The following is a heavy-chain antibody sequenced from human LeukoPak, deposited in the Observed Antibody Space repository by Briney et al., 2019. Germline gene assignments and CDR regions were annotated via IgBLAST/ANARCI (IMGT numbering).Heavy chain of an antibody. CDR2: IIPIFGTA. Sequence: SVQVSCKASGGTFSSYAISWVRQAPGQGLEWMGGIIPIFGTANYAQKFQGRVTITADKSTSTAYMELSSLRSEDTAVYYCARGVATKYYYYMDVWGKGTTVTISS. J-gene: IGHJ6*03. V-gene: IGHV1-69*06. CDR3: ARGVATKYYYYMDV. CDR1: GGTFSSYA. D-gene: IGHD5-12*01.